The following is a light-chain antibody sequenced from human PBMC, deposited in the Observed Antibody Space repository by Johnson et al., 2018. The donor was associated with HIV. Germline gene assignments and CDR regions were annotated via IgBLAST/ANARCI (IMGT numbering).Light chain of an antibody. CDR2: DNN. CDR1: SSNIGNNY. Sequence: QSVLTQPPSVSAAPGQKVTISCSGSSSNIGNNYVSWYQQLPGTAPKLLIYDNNKRPSGIPDLFSGSKSGTSATLGITGLQTGDEADYYCGPWDSSLSAYVFGTGTKVTVL. V-gene: IGLV1-51*01. CDR3: GPWDSSLSAYV. J-gene: IGLJ1*01.